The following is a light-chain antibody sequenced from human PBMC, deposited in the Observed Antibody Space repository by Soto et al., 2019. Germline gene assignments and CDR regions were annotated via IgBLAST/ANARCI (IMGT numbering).Light chain of an antibody. CDR3: QQYYSTPVA. CDR1: QSVLYSSNNKNY. V-gene: IGKV4-1*01. Sequence: DIVMTQYPDSLAVSLGERATTNCKSSQSVLYSSNNKNYLAWYQQKPGQPPKLLIYWASTRESGVPDQFSGSGSGTDFTLTISSLQAEDVAVYYCQQYYSTPVAFGQGTKVDIK. CDR2: WAS. J-gene: IGKJ1*01.